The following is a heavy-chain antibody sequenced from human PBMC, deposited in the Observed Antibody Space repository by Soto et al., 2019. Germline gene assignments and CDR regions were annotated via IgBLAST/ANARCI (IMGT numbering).Heavy chain of an antibody. D-gene: IGHD3-3*01. CDR3: ARGLRTRITIFGVVSRWFDP. CDR2: INHSGST. V-gene: IGHV4-34*01. CDR1: GGSFSGYY. J-gene: IGHJ5*02. Sequence: QVQLQQWGAGLLKPSETLSLTCAVYGGSFSGYYWSWIRQPPGKGLEWLGEINHSGSTNYNPSLKSRVTISVDTSKNQFSLKLSSVTAADTAVYYCARGLRTRITIFGVVSRWFDPWGQGTLVTVSS.